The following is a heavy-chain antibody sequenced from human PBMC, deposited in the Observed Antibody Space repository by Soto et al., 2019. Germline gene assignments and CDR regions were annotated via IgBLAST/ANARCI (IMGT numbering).Heavy chain of an antibody. J-gene: IGHJ4*02. Sequence: QVQLVESGGGVVQPGRSLRLSCAASGFTFSSYGMHWVRQAPGKGLEWVTVIWYDGSNKYYADSVKGRFAISRDNSKKTLNLQMNSMRAEDTAVYYCASGQFDDSSGGFDNWGQGTLVTVSS. CDR3: ASGQFDDSSGGFDN. V-gene: IGHV3-33*01. CDR2: IWYDGSNK. CDR1: GFTFSSYG. D-gene: IGHD3-22*01.